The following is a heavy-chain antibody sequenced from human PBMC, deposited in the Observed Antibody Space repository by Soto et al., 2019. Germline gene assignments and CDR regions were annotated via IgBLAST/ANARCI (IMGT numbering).Heavy chain of an antibody. CDR2: IIPIFGTA. V-gene: IGHV1-69*13. J-gene: IGHJ6*02. D-gene: IGHD2-2*01. Sequence: SVKVSCKASGGTFSSYAISWVRQAPGQGLEWMGGIIPIFGTANYAQKFQGRVTITADESTSTAYMELSSLRSEDTAVYYCARVTHASTSPHYGMDVWGQGTTVTVSS. CDR1: GGTFSSYA. CDR3: ARVTHASTSPHYGMDV.